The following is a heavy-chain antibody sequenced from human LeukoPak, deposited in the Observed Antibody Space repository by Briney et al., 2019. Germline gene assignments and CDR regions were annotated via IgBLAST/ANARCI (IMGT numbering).Heavy chain of an antibody. V-gene: IGHV3-74*01. CDR3: AKAIVQEAPAASRWFDP. Sequence: GGPLRLSCAASGLPFSSYQMHWAPQAPGKGLVWVARINPCGSSITYADSEKRRFTISRDNTKNTLYLRINSLRAEGTAVYYCAKAIVQEAPAASRWFDPWGEGALVTVSS. CDR2: INPCGSSI. D-gene: IGHD2-2*01. J-gene: IGHJ5*02. CDR1: GLPFSSYQ.